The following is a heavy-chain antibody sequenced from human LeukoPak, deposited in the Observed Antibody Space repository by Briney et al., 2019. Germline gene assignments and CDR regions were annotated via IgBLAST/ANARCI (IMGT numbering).Heavy chain of an antibody. CDR1: GGSISSNCYY. Sequence: SETLSLTCTVSGGSISSNCYYWVRIRQPPGKGLEWIGCIYYSGSTYYNPYLQSPVTIYISKSKNQFSLKLRSVNAADTSLYYCARHAPLRYFDWSPYYFDYWGQGTLVTVSS. CDR2: IYYSGST. D-gene: IGHD3-9*01. V-gene: IGHV4-39*01. CDR3: ARHAPLRYFDWSPYYFDY. J-gene: IGHJ4*02.